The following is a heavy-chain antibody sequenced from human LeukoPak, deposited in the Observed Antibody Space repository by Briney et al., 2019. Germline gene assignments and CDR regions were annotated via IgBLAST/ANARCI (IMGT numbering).Heavy chain of an antibody. CDR2: IKPSGGRT. CDR3: ARAGSYRSYYYYYYMDV. V-gene: IGHV1-46*01. CDR1: GYTFTSYY. J-gene: IGHJ6*03. Sequence: ASVKASCKASGYTFTSYYMHWVRQAPGQGLEWMGIIKPSGGRTTYAQKFQGRVTITRNTSISTAYMELSSLRSEDTAVYYCARAGSYRSYYYYYYMDVWGKGTTVTVSS. D-gene: IGHD3-16*02.